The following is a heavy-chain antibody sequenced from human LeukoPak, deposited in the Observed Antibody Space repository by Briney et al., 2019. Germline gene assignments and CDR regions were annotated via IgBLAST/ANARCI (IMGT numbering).Heavy chain of an antibody. V-gene: IGHV3-43D*03. CDR2: ITWDGGST. J-gene: IGHJ4*02. D-gene: IGHD6-6*01. CDR1: GFPFDDYA. CDR3: TKDARNYFEC. Sequence: GESLRLSCAASGFPFDDYAMHWVRQAPGKGLEWVSLITWDGGSTYYADSVKGRFTISRDNSKNSLYLRMNSLRAEDTALYYCTKDARNYFECWGQGTLVTVSS.